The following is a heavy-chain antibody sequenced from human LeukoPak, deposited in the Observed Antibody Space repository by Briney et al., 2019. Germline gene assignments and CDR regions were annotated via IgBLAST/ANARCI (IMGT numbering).Heavy chain of an antibody. J-gene: IGHJ4*02. CDR3: AKAGAMYRPIVGATKLDY. CDR1: GFTFSSYA. D-gene: IGHD1-26*01. Sequence: GGSLRLSCAASGFTFSSYAMSWVRQAPGKGLEWVSAISGSGGSTYYADSVKGRFTISRDNSKNTLYLQMNSLRAEDTAVYYCAKAGAMYRPIVGATKLDYWGQGTLVTVSS. CDR2: ISGSGGST. V-gene: IGHV3-23*01.